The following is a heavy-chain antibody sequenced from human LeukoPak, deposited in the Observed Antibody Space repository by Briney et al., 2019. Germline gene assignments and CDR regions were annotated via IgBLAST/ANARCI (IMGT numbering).Heavy chain of an antibody. CDR3: AKLRERGYYGSGSYDN. V-gene: IGHV3-30-3*02. Sequence: GGSLRLSCAASGFTFSSYAMHWVRQAPGKGLEWVAVISYDGSNKYYADSVKGRFTISRDNSKNTLYLQMNSLRAEDTAVYYCAKLRERGYYGSGSYDNWGQGTLVTVSS. D-gene: IGHD3-10*01. J-gene: IGHJ4*02. CDR2: ISYDGSNK. CDR1: GFTFSSYA.